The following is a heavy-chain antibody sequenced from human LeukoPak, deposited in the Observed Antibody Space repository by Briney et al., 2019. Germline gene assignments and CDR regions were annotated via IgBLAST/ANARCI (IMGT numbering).Heavy chain of an antibody. V-gene: IGHV4-30-2*01. Sequence: SETLSLTCTVSGGSISSGGYYWSWIRQPPGKGLEWIGYIYHSGSTYYNPSLKSRVTISVDRSKNQFSLKLSSVTAADTAVYYCARDHTGYSSDKRDYWGQGTLVTVSS. D-gene: IGHD6-19*01. CDR3: ARDHTGYSSDKRDY. CDR1: GGSISSGGYY. J-gene: IGHJ4*02. CDR2: IYHSGST.